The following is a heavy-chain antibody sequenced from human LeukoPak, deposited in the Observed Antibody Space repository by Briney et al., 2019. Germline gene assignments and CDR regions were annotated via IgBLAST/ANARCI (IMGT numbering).Heavy chain of an antibody. Sequence: GASVKVSCKASGYTFTGYYMHWVRQAPGQGLEWMGWINPNSGGANYAQKFQGWVTMTRDTSISTAYMELSSLRSEDTAVYYCARDLGSSSWSPYYYYGMDVWGQGTTVTVSS. CDR2: INPNSGGA. D-gene: IGHD6-13*01. V-gene: IGHV1-2*04. CDR1: GYTFTGYY. J-gene: IGHJ6*02. CDR3: ARDLGSSSWSPYYYYGMDV.